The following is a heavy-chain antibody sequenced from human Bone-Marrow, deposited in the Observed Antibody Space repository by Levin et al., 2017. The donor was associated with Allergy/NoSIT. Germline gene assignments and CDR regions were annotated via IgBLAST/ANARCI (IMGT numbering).Heavy chain of an antibody. V-gene: IGHV6-1*01. CDR3: ARGQVPSIAAAGTRYYYMDV. CDR2: TYYRSKWYN. CDR1: GDSVSSNSAA. J-gene: IGHJ6*03. Sequence: PSETLSLTCAISGDSVSSNSAAWNWIRQSPSRGLEWLGRTYYRSKWYNDYAVSVKSRITINPDTSKNQFSLQLNSVTPEDTAVYYCARGQVPSIAAAGTRYYYMDVWGKGTTVTVSS. D-gene: IGHD6-13*01.